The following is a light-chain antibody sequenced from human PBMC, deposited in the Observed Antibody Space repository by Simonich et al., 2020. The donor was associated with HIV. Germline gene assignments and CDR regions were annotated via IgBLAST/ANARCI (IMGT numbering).Light chain of an antibody. CDR2: WAC. J-gene: IGKJ4*01. V-gene: IGKV4-1*01. CDR3: QQYYSTPLT. CDR1: QSVLYSSNNKNY. Sequence: DIVMTQSPDSLAVSLGERATINCKSSQSVLYSSNNKNYLAWYQQKPGQPPKLPIYWACTRESGVPDRFSGSGSGTDFTLTISSLQAEDVAVYYCQQYYSTPLTFGGGTKVEIK.